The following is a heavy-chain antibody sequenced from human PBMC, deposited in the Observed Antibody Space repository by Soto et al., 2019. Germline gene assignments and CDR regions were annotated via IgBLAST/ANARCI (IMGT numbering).Heavy chain of an antibody. CDR1: GFTFSSYA. CDR3: ARDPGSGWYLDY. CDR2: ISYDGSNK. J-gene: IGHJ4*02. D-gene: IGHD6-19*01. V-gene: IGHV3-30-3*01. Sequence: QVQLVESGGGVVQPGRSLRLSCAASGFTFSSYAMHWVRQAPGKGLEWVAVISYDGSNKYYADSVKGRFTISRDNSKNTLYLQMNSLRAEDTAVYYCARDPGSGWYLDYWCQGTLVTVSS.